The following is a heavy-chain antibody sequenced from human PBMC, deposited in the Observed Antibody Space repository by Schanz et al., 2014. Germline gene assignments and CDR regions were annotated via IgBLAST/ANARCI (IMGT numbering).Heavy chain of an antibody. J-gene: IGHJ6*02. D-gene: IGHD2-15*01. V-gene: IGHV3-21*04. CDR2: ISSSGSYI. CDR3: AKARRKSNCSGGRCFHYSYYGMDV. Sequence: EGQLLESGGGLIQPGGSLRLSCAASGFAFSVYGMHWVRQAPGKGLEWVSSISSSGSYIHYADSVKGRFTISRDNSKNTLYLQMNSLRAEDTAVYYCAKARRKSNCSGGRCFHYSYYGMDVWGQGTTXTVSS. CDR1: GFAFSVYG.